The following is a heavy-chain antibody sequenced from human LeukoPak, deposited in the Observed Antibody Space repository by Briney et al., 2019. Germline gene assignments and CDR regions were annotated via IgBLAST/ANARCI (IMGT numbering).Heavy chain of an antibody. Sequence: PSQTLSLTCNVSGGSISSGDKYWSWIRQPPGKCLEWIGYIYYSGSTYYNPSLKSRLTISVDTSENQFSLHLTSVTAADTAVYFCARVTRWAGLDFWGQGTLVTVSS. V-gene: IGHV4-30-4*01. CDR2: IYYSGST. D-gene: IGHD2-21*02. CDR3: ARVTRWAGLDF. CDR1: GGSISSGDKY. J-gene: IGHJ4*02.